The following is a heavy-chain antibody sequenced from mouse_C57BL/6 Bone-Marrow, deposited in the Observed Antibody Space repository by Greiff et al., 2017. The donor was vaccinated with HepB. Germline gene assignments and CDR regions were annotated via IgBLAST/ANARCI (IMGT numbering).Heavy chain of an antibody. CDR1: GYAFSSYW. V-gene: IGHV1-80*01. Sequence: LQQSGASVKISCKASGYAFSSYWMNWVKQRPGKGLEWIGQIYPGDGDTNYNGKFKGKATLTADKSSSTAYMQLSSLTSEDSAVYFCARGGSGYPCYFDYWGQGTTLTVSS. CDR3: ARGGSGYPCYFDY. J-gene: IGHJ2*01. CDR2: IYPGDGDT. D-gene: IGHD3-2*02.